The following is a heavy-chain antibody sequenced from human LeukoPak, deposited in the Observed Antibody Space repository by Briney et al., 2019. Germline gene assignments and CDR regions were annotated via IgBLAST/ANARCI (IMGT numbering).Heavy chain of an antibody. CDR2: VSTNDGNT. D-gene: IGHD3-22*01. Sequence: ASVRVSCKASGYTFTNYHIAWVRQAPGQGLEWMGWVSTNDGNTVYAQRLQGRVTMTTDTSTSVAYMELRSLTSDDTAVYYCARDRDSYDSSGPDYYFDYWGQGTLVTVSP. V-gene: IGHV1-18*01. J-gene: IGHJ4*02. CDR1: GYTFTNYH. CDR3: ARDRDSYDSSGPDYYFDY.